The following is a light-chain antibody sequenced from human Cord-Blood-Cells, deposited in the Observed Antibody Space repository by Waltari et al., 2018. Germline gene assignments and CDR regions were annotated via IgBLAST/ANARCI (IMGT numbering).Light chain of an antibody. CDR2: ETT. CDR3: LQQDNFPLET. V-gene: IGKV5-2*01. J-gene: IGKJ1*01. CDR1: QDIDDD. Sequence: ETTLTPSPAFMSATPGHKVNISCKASQDIDDDMNWYQQKPGEAALFIIQETTTRVPGISPRFSVSGYGTDFTITINNIESQDAADSFCLQQDNFPLETFGQGTKVEIK.